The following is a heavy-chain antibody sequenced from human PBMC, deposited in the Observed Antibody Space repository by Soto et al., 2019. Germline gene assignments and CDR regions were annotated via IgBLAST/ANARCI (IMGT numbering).Heavy chain of an antibody. CDR3: GRSRDGYSDFEH. J-gene: IGHJ4*02. D-gene: IGHD4-4*01. CDR2: ISSDGSSI. CDR1: GFTFSSYW. Sequence: EVQLVESGGGFVQPGGSLRLSCAASGFTFSSYWMHWVRQAPGAGPVWVSRISSDGSSIYYADSVKGRFTVSRDNAKNTLYLQMSSLRADDTAVYYCGRSRDGYSDFEHWGQGILVTASS. V-gene: IGHV3-74*01.